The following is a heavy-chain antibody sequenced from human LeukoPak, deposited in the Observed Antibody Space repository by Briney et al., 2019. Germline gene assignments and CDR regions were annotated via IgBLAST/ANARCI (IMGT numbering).Heavy chain of an antibody. CDR3: AREVGYCSGGSCSQNWFDP. CDR1: GYTFTSYA. J-gene: IGHJ5*02. D-gene: IGHD2-15*01. V-gene: IGHV1-3*03. Sequence: GASVKVSCKASGYTFTSYAMHWVRQAPGQRLEWMGWINAGNGNTKYSQEFQGRVTITRDTSASTAYMELSSLRSEDMAVYYCAREVGYCSGGSCSQNWFDPWGQGTLVTVSS. CDR2: INAGNGNT.